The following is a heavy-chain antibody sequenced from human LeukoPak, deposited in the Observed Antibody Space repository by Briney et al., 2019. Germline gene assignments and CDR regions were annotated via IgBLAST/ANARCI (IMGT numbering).Heavy chain of an antibody. J-gene: IGHJ6*03. CDR2: ITSTGSYT. Sequence: GGSLRLSCAASGFTFSSYNMNWVRQAPGKGLEWVSSITSTGSYTFYADSVKGRFIISRDNAKNSLYLQMNSLRAEDTAIYYCARDPYSGSYGDSYYYYMDVWGKGTTVTISS. CDR3: ARDPYSGSYGDSYYYYMDV. CDR1: GFTFSSYN. D-gene: IGHD1-26*01. V-gene: IGHV3-21*01.